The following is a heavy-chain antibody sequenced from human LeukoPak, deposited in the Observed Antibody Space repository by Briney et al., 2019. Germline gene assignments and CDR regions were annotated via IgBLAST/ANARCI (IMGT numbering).Heavy chain of an antibody. Sequence: GGSLRLSCAASGFTFSSYMMNWVRQAPGKGLEWVSSISTSSSYIYYADSVRGRFTISRDNAKNSLFLQMNSLRAEDTALYYCARGHYGMDVWGQGTTVTVSS. J-gene: IGHJ6*02. CDR3: ARGHYGMDV. V-gene: IGHV3-21*01. CDR2: ISTSSSYI. CDR1: GFTFSSYM.